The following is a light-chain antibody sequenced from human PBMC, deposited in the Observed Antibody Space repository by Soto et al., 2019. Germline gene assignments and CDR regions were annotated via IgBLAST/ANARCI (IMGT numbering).Light chain of an antibody. CDR3: QQNSSVST. J-gene: IGKJ1*01. Sequence: DIRMTQSPSTLSASVGDRVTITCRASQSINNWLAWYQQTPGKAPKLLIYRASSLENGVPSRFSGRRSGTEFIFTITSLQPDDFATYYCQQNSSVSTFGQGNKVELK. CDR1: QSINNW. V-gene: IGKV1-5*03. CDR2: RAS.